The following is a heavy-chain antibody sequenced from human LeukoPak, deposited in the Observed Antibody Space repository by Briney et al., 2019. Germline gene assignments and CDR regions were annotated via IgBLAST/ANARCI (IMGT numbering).Heavy chain of an antibody. D-gene: IGHD6-13*01. V-gene: IGHV3-23*01. CDR2: ITASGGRT. Sequence: GGSLRLSCATSQFKFNNYGMTWVRQAPGKGLEWVSSITASGGRTQYTDSVQGRFTISRDNSKNTLYLQMNSLRAEDTAVYYCAKHLGYSSSWYGELDPWGQGTLVTVSS. CDR3: AKHLGYSSSWYGELDP. CDR1: QFKFNNYG. J-gene: IGHJ5*02.